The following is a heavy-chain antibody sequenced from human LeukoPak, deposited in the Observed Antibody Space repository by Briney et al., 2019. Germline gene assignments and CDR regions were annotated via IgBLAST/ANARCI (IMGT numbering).Heavy chain of an antibody. J-gene: IGHJ1*01. CDR2: MYYSGST. Sequence: PSETLSLTCTVSGGSISTYYLSWIRQPPGKGLEWIGYMYYSGSTNHNPPLKSRVTISADTSKNQFSLKLTSVTAADTAVYYCARSPPPNTYYYDSSGYYFQYWGQGTLVTVSS. CDR1: GGSISTYY. CDR3: ARSPPPNTYYYDSSGYYFQY. V-gene: IGHV4-59*01. D-gene: IGHD3-22*01.